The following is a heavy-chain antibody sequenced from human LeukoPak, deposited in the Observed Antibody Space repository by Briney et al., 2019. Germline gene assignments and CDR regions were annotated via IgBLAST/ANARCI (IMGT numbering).Heavy chain of an antibody. CDR2: ISSSGKA. CDR3: ARFKGGTGFDY. D-gene: IGHD1-26*01. J-gene: IGHJ4*02. V-gene: IGHV4-39*02. CDR1: GGSITTADFD. Sequence: PSETLSLTCAVSGGSITTADFDWAWIRQPPGQRFEWIATISSSGKAYYYPSLMSRVTISVDTSKNHFSLDVTSVTAADTGLFYCARFKGGTGFDYWRRGVLVIVS.